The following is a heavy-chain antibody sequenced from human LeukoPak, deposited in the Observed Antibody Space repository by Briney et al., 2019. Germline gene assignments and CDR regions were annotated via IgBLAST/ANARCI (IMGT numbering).Heavy chain of an antibody. Sequence: PSETLSLTCTVSRGSISSYYWSWIRQSPGKGLEWIGYIYYSGSTNYNPSLKSRVTISVDTSKNQFSLKLSSVTAADTAVYYCARQDDDILTGYYPVHAFDIWGQGTMVTVSS. J-gene: IGHJ3*02. CDR1: RGSISSYY. CDR3: ARQDDDILTGYYPVHAFDI. V-gene: IGHV4-59*08. D-gene: IGHD3-9*01. CDR2: IYYSGST.